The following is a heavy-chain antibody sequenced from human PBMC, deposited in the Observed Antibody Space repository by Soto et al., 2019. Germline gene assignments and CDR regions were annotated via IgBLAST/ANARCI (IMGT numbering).Heavy chain of an antibody. D-gene: IGHD3-10*01. V-gene: IGHV4-4*02. CDR1: SDSITSINW. CDR3: ARGSKVRGVISPFFDY. J-gene: IGHJ4*02. Sequence: PSETLSLTCAVSSDSITSINWWNWVRQSPGKGLEWIGEIYHSGTTNYNPSLKSRVTISVDRSKNQFSLKLSSVTAADTAMYYCARGSKVRGVISPFFDYWGQGALVTVSS. CDR2: IYHSGTT.